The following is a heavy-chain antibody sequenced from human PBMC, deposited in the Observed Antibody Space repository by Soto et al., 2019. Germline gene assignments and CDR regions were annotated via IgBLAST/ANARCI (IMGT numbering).Heavy chain of an antibody. Sequence: GGSLRLSCAASGFTFSSYGMHWVRQAPGKGLEWVAVIWYDGSNKYYADSVKGRFTIYRDNSKNTLYLQMNSLRAEDTALYYCAKGVLQVVITTDLDYWGQGTLVTVSS. CDR3: AKGVLQVVITTDLDY. D-gene: IGHD3-22*01. V-gene: IGHV3-33*06. CDR1: GFTFSSYG. J-gene: IGHJ4*02. CDR2: IWYDGSNK.